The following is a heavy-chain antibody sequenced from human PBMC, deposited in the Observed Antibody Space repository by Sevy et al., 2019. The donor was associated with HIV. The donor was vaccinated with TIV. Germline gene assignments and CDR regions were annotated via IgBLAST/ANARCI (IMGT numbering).Heavy chain of an antibody. V-gene: IGHV1-24*01. Sequence: ASVKVSCKVSGYTLTELSMHWVRQAPGKGLEWMGTFDPEDDETIYAQKFQGRVTMTEDTSTDTAYMELNSLRSEDTAVYYCATTKDYYDSSGYPFDYWGQGTLVTVSS. J-gene: IGHJ4*02. D-gene: IGHD3-22*01. CDR3: ATTKDYYDSSGYPFDY. CDR1: GYTLTELS. CDR2: FDPEDDET.